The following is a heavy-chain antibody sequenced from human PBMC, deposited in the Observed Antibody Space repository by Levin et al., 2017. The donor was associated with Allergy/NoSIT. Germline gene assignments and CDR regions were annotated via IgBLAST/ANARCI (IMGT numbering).Heavy chain of an antibody. CDR1: GFTFSSYA. J-gene: IGHJ2*01. Sequence: GGSLRLSCAASGFTFSSYAMHWVRQAPGKGLEYVSAISSNGANTYYANSVKGRFSISKDNSKNTLYLQMGSLRAEDMGLYYCAREMIMRRGWYLDLWGRGTLVTVSS. CDR2: ISSNGANT. V-gene: IGHV3-64*01. D-gene: IGHD3-22*01. CDR3: AREMIMRRGWYLDL.